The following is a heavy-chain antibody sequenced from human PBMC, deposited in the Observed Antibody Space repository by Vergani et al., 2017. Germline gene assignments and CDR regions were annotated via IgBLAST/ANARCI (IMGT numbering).Heavy chain of an antibody. Sequence: EVQLVESGGGLVQPGGSLRLSCAASGFTFSSSSMNWVRQAPGKWLGWVSYISSSSSTIYYADSVKGRFTISRDNAKNSLYLQMNSLRDEDTAVYYCARGRIRDHAIDPWGQGTLVTVSS. CDR3: ARGRIRDHAIDP. CDR1: GFTFSSSS. CDR2: ISSSSSTI. J-gene: IGHJ5*02. D-gene: IGHD1-14*01. V-gene: IGHV3-48*02.